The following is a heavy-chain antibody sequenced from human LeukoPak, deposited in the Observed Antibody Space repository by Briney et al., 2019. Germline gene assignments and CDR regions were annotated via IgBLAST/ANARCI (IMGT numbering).Heavy chain of an antibody. CDR3: ARVPNDCSSTSCYTFDY. J-gene: IGHJ4*02. Sequence: ASVKVSCKVSGYTLTELSMHWVRQAPGKGLEWMGGFDPEDGETIYAQKFQGRVTITADESTSTAYMELSSLRSEDTAVYYCARVPNDCSSTSCYTFDYWGQGTLVTVSS. CDR2: FDPEDGET. V-gene: IGHV1-24*01. CDR1: GYTLTELS. D-gene: IGHD2-2*02.